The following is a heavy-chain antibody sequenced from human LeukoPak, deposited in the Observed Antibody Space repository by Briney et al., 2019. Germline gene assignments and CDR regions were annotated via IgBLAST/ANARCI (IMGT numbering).Heavy chain of an antibody. D-gene: IGHD3-22*01. CDR3: AKDMSYDSSGSYFDY. V-gene: IGHV3-9*01. Sequence: GRSLRLSCAASGFTFDDYAMHWVRQAPGKGLEWVSGISWNSGSIGYADSVKGRFTISRDNAKNSLYLQMNSLRAEGTALYYCAKDMSYDSSGSYFDYWGQGTLVTVSS. J-gene: IGHJ4*02. CDR1: GFTFDDYA. CDR2: ISWNSGSI.